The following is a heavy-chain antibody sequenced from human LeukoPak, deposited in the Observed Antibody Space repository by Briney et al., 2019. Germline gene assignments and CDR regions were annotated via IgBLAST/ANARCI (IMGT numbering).Heavy chain of an antibody. D-gene: IGHD6-19*01. CDR3: ARESRGAVADGESIDY. Sequence: SQTLSLTCTVSGGSISSGGYYWSWIRQHPGKGLEWIGYIYYSGSTYYNPSLKSRVTISVDTSKNQFSLKLSSVTAADTAVYYCARESRGAVADGESIDYWAQGTLVTVSS. CDR2: IYYSGST. V-gene: IGHV4-31*03. J-gene: IGHJ4*02. CDR1: GGSISSGGYY.